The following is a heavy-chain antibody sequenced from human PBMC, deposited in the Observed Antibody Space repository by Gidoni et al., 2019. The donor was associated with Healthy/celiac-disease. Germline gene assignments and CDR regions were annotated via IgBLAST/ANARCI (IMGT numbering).Heavy chain of an antibody. Sequence: QVQLWESGGGVVQPGRSLRLSWSASGFTFSSYGMHWVRQAPGKGLEWVAVISYDGSNKYYADSVKGRFTISRDNSKNTLYLQMNSLRAEDTAVYYCAKDSSLDYWGQGTLVTVSS. CDR3: AKDSSLDY. CDR2: ISYDGSNK. J-gene: IGHJ4*02. CDR1: GFTFSSYG. D-gene: IGHD6-19*01. V-gene: IGHV3-30*18.